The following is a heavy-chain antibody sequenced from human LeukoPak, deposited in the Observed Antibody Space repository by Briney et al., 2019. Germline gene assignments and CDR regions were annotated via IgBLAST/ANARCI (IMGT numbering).Heavy chain of an antibody. CDR3: AELGITMIGGV. D-gene: IGHD3-10*02. V-gene: IGHV3-48*04. CDR1: GITFRSYW. CDR2: ISSSGSTI. J-gene: IGHJ6*04. Sequence: PGGSLRLSCAASGITFRSYWMNWVRQAPGKGLEWVSYISSSGSTIYYADSVKGRFTISRDNAKNSLYLQMNSLRAEDTAVYYCAELGITMIGGVWGKGTTVTISS.